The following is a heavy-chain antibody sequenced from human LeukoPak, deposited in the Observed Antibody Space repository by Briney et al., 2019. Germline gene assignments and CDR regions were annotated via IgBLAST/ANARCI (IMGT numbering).Heavy chain of an antibody. CDR1: GHTFTGYY. D-gene: IGHD6-13*01. CDR2: INCNSGST. Sequence: ASVKVSCKASGHTFTGYYMHWVRQAPGQGLEWMGWINCNSGSTSYAQNFQGRVTMTRDTSISTAYMELSRLGSDDTAVYYCAREAAAGPNRHFDYWGQGTLVTVSS. CDR3: AREAAAGPNRHFDY. J-gene: IGHJ4*02. V-gene: IGHV1-2*02.